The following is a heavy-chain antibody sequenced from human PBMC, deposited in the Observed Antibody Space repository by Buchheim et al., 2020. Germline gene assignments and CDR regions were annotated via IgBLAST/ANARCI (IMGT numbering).Heavy chain of an antibody. CDR3: ARGRVVVVPAYYYYGMDV. CDR1: GGSFSGYY. V-gene: IGHV4-34*01. CDR2: INHSGST. D-gene: IGHD2-2*01. Sequence: QVQLQQWGAGLLKPSETLSLTCAVYGGSFSGYYWSWIRQPPGKGLEWIGEINHSGSTNYNPSLKSRVTISVDTSKNQFSLKLGSVTAADTAVYYCARGRVVVVPAYYYYGMDVWGQGTT. J-gene: IGHJ6*02.